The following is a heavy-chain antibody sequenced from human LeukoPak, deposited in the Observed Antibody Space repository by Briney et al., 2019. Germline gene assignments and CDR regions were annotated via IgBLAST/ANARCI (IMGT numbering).Heavy chain of an antibody. CDR2: VSDGGRT. J-gene: IGHJ4*02. Sequence: SETLSLTCSVSGGSITSYYWSWIRQPPGKGLEWIGHVSDGGRTNYSPSLRSRVSISVDTSKNQFSLKLNSVTAADTAVYFCARASTTFDDWGRGTLVTVSS. CDR1: GGSITSYY. CDR3: ARASTTFDD. D-gene: IGHD1-14*01. V-gene: IGHV4-59*01.